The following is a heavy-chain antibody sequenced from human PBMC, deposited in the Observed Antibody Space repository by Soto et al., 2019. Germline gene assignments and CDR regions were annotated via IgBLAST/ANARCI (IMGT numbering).Heavy chain of an antibody. Sequence: VPAQPVGPGLLKPSEDLSPPLAGYGGFFRGYYRRRVRPPPGKGLGGVGEINHSGSTNYNPSLKSRVTISVDTSKNQFSLKLSSVTAADTAVYYCARTPIVVVPAAMGVVDYWGQGTLVTVSS. V-gene: IGHV4-34*01. CDR1: GGFFRGYY. CDR2: INHSGST. J-gene: IGHJ4*02. CDR3: ARTPIVVVPAAMGVVDY. D-gene: IGHD2-2*01.